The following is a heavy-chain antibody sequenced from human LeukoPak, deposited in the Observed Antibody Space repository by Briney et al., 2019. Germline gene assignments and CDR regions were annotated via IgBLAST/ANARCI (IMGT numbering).Heavy chain of an antibody. CDR3: ARGVGYCSGGSCYNWFDP. CDR2: INHSGST. Sequence: SETLSLTCAVYGGSFSGYYWSWIRQPPGKGLEWIGEINHSGSTNYNPSLKSRVTISVDTSKNQFSLKLSSVTAADTAVYYCARGVGYCSGGSCYNWFDPWGQGTLVTASS. CDR1: GGSFSGYY. V-gene: IGHV4-34*01. J-gene: IGHJ5*02. D-gene: IGHD2-15*01.